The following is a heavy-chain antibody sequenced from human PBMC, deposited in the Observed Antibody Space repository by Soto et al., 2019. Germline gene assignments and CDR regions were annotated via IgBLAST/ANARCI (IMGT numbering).Heavy chain of an antibody. CDR3: ARPLFGRGNWFDP. CDR2: IYYSGST. CDR1: GGSISSYY. Sequence: QVQLQESGPGLVKPSETLSLTCTVSGGSISSYYWSWIRQPPGKGLEWIGYIYYSGSTNYNPSLKSRVTISVDTSKNKFSLKLSSVTAADTAVYYCARPLFGRGNWFDPWGQGTLVTVSS. J-gene: IGHJ5*02. V-gene: IGHV4-59*01. D-gene: IGHD3-10*01.